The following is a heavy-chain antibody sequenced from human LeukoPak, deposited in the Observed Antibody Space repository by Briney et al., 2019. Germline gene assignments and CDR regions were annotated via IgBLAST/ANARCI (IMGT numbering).Heavy chain of an antibody. Sequence: GGSRRLSCAASGFTFSSYEMNWVRQAPGKGLEWVSYISSSGSTIYYADSVKGRFTISRDNAKNSLYLQMNSLRAEDTALYHCARGRGRWPPNNPIDYWGQGTLVTVSS. J-gene: IGHJ4*02. CDR3: ARGRGRWPPNNPIDY. CDR2: ISSSGSTI. CDR1: GFTFSSYE. V-gene: IGHV3-48*03. D-gene: IGHD5-24*01.